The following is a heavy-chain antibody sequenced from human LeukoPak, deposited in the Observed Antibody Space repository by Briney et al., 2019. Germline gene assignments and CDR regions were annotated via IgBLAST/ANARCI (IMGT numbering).Heavy chain of an antibody. CDR1: GYTFTSYA. CDR2: INTNTGNP. CDR3: ARDSSGWYPWGMDV. J-gene: IGHJ3*01. D-gene: IGHD6-19*01. Sequence: ASVKVSCKASGYTFTSYAMNWVRQAPGQGLEWMGWINTNTGNPTYAQGFTGRFVFSLDTSVSTAYLQISSLKAEDTAVYYCARDSSGWYPWGMDVWGQGTVVSVSS. V-gene: IGHV7-4-1*02.